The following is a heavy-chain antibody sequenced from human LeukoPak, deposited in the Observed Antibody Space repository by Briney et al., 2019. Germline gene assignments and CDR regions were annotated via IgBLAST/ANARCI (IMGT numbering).Heavy chain of an antibody. J-gene: IGHJ4*02. CDR2: ITGAGGR. D-gene: IGHD2-15*01. V-gene: IGHV3-23*01. CDR1: GFTLTNHG. Sequence: GGSLRLSCAVSGFTLTNHGVSWVRQAPGKGLEWVSIITGAGGRYYGDSVKGRFILSRDNSKNTVYMQMSSLRAEDTATYYCAKDYCRDGNCPFPFLDSWGQGTLVTVSS. CDR3: AKDYCRDGNCPFPFLDS.